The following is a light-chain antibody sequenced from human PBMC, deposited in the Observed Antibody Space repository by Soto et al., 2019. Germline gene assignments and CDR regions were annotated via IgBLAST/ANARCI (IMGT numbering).Light chain of an antibody. CDR3: QQSYMDPIT. J-gene: IGKJ5*01. CDR2: AAY. V-gene: IGKV1-39*01. Sequence: DIQMTQSPSSLSAFIGDRVTIACRASQSISSYLNWYQQKPRKAPKLLIYAAYSLQSGVHSKFSGSGSGTEFTLTISSLQPEDFATYFCQQSYMDPITFGQGTRLEIK. CDR1: QSISSY.